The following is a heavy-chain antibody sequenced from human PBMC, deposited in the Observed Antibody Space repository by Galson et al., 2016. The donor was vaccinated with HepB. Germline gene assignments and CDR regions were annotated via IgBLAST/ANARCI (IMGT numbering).Heavy chain of an antibody. CDR1: GFTFNNYG. CDR2: ISRSGDST. CDR3: VQGSTAPAV. Sequence: SLRLSCAASGFTFNNYGMTWVRQAPGKGLEVVSSISRSGDSTDYADSVKGRFTTSRDNSKNTLSLQMNSLRAEDTAVYYCVQGSTAPAVWGKGTTVTVSS. J-gene: IGHJ6*04. V-gene: IGHV3-23*01. D-gene: IGHD1-26*01.